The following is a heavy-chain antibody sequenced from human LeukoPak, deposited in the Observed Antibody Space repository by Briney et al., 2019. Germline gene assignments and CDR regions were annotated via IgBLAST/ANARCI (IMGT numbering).Heavy chain of an antibody. Sequence: ASLKVSCKASGYTFTSYYMHWVRQAPGQGLEWMGIINPSGGSTSYAQKFQGRVTMTRDTSTSTVYMELSSLRSEDTAVYYCARGSGGDYYDSSGYYWGQGTLVTVSS. CDR3: ARGSGGDYYDSSGYY. CDR1: GYTFTSYY. J-gene: IGHJ4*02. D-gene: IGHD3-22*01. CDR2: INPSGGST. V-gene: IGHV1-46*01.